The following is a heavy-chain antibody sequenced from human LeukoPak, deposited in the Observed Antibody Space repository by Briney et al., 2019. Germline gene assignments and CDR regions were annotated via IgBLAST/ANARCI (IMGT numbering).Heavy chain of an antibody. V-gene: IGHV4-4*09. Sequence: SETLSLTCTVSGGSISSDYWSWIRQPPGKGLEWIGYIYTSGSTNYNPSLKSRVTISVDTSKNQFSLKLSSVTAADTAVYYCARDREAVRPSHYHYYMDVWGKGTTVTVSS. CDR2: IYTSGST. CDR1: GGSISSDY. D-gene: IGHD6-6*01. CDR3: ARDREAVRPSHYHYYMDV. J-gene: IGHJ6*03.